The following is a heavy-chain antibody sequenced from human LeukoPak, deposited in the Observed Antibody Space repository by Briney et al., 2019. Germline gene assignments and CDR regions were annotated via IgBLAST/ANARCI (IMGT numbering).Heavy chain of an antibody. CDR1: GFTFNTYS. J-gene: IGHJ6*03. CDR3: ARDRSCTGGSCYMDV. CDR2: ISGSGDNT. D-gene: IGHD2-15*01. Sequence: GGSLRLSCEASGFTFNTYSMNWARQAPGKGLEWVSGISGSGDNTNYADSVKGRFTISRVNSKNTLSLQMSSLRVEDTAVYYCARDRSCTGGSCYMDVWGRGTTVTVSS. V-gene: IGHV3-23*01.